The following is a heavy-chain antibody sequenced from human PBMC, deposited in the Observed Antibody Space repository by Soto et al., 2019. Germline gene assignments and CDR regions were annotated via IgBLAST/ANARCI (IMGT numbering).Heavy chain of an antibody. V-gene: IGHV3-33*01. CDR2: IWYDGSNK. Sequence: QVQLVESGGGVVQPGRSLRLSCAASGFTFSSYGMHWVRQAPGKGLEWVAVIWYDGSNKYYADSVKGRFTISRDNSKNTLYLQMNSLRAEDTAVYYCAREPPEPIYCSSTSCYAEDYWYFDLWGRGTLVTVSS. CDR3: AREPPEPIYCSSTSCYAEDYWYFDL. CDR1: GFTFSSYG. D-gene: IGHD2-2*01. J-gene: IGHJ2*01.